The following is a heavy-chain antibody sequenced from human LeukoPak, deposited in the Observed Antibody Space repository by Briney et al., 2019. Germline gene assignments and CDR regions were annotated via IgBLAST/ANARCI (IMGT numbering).Heavy chain of an antibody. CDR1: GGTFSSYA. CDR2: ILPIFRMT. CDR3: AICSSTWSGDRPDS. J-gene: IGHJ4*02. Sequence: SVKVSCKASGGTFSSYAISWVRQAPGQGLEWMGGILPIFRMTNYAEKFQGRVTITADESTTTAYLELNSLRSEDTAVYYCAICSSTWSGDRPDSWGQGSLVTVSS. V-gene: IGHV1-69*13. D-gene: IGHD2-2*01.